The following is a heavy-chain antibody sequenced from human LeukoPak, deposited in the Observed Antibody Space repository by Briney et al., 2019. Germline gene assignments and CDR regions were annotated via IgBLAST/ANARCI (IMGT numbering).Heavy chain of an antibody. J-gene: IGHJ4*02. CDR3: ARDGAGPRHDYGDYTFDY. Sequence: SETLSLTRTVSGDSIGSYSWNWIRQPPGKGLEWIGYVYHTGSTNYNPSLKSRVTISVDTSKNQFSLKLSSVTAADTAVYYCARDGAGPRHDYGDYTFDYWGQGALVSVSA. D-gene: IGHD4-17*01. CDR1: GDSIGSYS. V-gene: IGHV4-59*01. CDR2: VYHTGST.